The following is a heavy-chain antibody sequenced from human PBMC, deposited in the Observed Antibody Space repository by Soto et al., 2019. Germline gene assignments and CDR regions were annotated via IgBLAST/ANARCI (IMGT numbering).Heavy chain of an antibody. CDR3: VSDRGYGHASVPYS. V-gene: IGHV3-30*03. CDR2: ISYDGGLQ. D-gene: IGHD5-18*01. Sequence: QAHLVESGGGVVQPGRSLRLSCAASGFTFTSYGMHWVRQVPGTRLEWVAVISYDGGLQHYADSVKGRFTISRDNSKNMVLLQMNSLRAEDTAVYYCVSDRGYGHASVPYSWGQGTLVSVCS. CDR1: GFTFTSYG. J-gene: IGHJ4*02.